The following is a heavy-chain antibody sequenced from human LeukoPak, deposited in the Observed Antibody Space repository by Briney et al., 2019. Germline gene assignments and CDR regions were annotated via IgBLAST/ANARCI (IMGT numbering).Heavy chain of an antibody. D-gene: IGHD3-22*01. Sequence: TGGSLRLSCAASGFTFSSYAMHWVRQAPGKGLEWVAIISYDGSNKYYADSVKGRLTISRDNAKNTLYLQMNSLRAEDTAVYYCARDGSGYSDPVDYWGQGTLVTVSS. CDR3: ARDGSGYSDPVDY. CDR1: GFTFSSYA. CDR2: ISYDGSNK. J-gene: IGHJ4*02. V-gene: IGHV3-30*04.